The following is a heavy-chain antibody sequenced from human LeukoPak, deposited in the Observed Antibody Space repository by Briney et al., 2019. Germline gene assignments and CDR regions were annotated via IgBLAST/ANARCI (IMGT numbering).Heavy chain of an antibody. Sequence: RASVKISCKASGYTFNIYFMHWVRQAPGQGLECMGTIYPGDGSTSYGKKFQDRVTMTRDTSTSTFHMELSSLTSGDTAMYYCARDRRGSFDIWGQGTMVTVSS. J-gene: IGHJ3*02. V-gene: IGHV1-46*02. CDR1: GYTFNIYF. CDR2: IYPGDGST. D-gene: IGHD3-10*01. CDR3: ARDRRGSFDI.